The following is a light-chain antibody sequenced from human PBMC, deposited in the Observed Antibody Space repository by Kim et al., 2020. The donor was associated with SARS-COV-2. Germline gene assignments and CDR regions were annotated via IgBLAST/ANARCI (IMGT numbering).Light chain of an antibody. CDR3: KQYGTTPYT. CDR2: GAS. Sequence: EIVLTQSPGTLSLSPGERATLSCRASQSVSSGFLAWYQQKPGQAPRLLIYGASTRATGITDRFSGGGSGTDFTLTISRLEPEDLAVYHCKQYGTTPYTFGQGTKLEI. CDR1: QSVSSGF. V-gene: IGKV3-20*01. J-gene: IGKJ2*01.